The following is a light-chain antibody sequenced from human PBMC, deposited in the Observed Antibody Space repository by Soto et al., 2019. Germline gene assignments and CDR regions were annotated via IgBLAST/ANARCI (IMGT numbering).Light chain of an antibody. CDR1: QSVSSSY. J-gene: IGKJ3*01. CDR3: QQYGSSPPLFT. Sequence: EIVLTQSPGTLSLSPGERATLSCRASQSVSSSYLAWYQQKPGQAPRLLIYGASSRATGIPDRFSGSGSGTDFTLTISRLEPEDFAVYYWQQYGSSPPLFTFGPGTKVDIK. V-gene: IGKV3-20*01. CDR2: GAS.